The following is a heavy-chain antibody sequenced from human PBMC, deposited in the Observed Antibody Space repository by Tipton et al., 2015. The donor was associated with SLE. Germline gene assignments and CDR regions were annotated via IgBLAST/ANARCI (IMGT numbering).Heavy chain of an antibody. Sequence: TLSLTCTVSGGSISSGGYYWSWLRQHPGKGLEWIGYIYYSGSTYYNPSLKSRVTISVDTSKNQFSLKLSSVTAADTAVYYCARLSYSSSFFDYWGQGTLVTVSS. CDR1: GGSISSGGYY. CDR2: IYYSGST. D-gene: IGHD6-6*01. V-gene: IGHV4-31*03. CDR3: ARLSYSSSFFDY. J-gene: IGHJ4*02.